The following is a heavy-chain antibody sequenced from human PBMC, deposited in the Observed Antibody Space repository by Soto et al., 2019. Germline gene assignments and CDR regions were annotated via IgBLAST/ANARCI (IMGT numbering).Heavy chain of an antibody. Sequence: PSETLSLTCTVSGASVTSGGYYWSWIRQPPGKGLEWIGFIIYNGATKYSPSLESRVTMSVDTSKNQFLLKLSSVTAADTAVYYCARTRNGGSWAAWFWGQGTLVTVSS. V-gene: IGHV4-61*08. D-gene: IGHD2-15*01. CDR2: IIYNGAT. J-gene: IGHJ4*02. CDR3: ARTRNGGSWAAWF. CDR1: GASVTSGGYY.